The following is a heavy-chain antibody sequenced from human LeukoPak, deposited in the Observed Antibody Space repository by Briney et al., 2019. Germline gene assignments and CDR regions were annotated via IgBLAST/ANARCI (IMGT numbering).Heavy chain of an antibody. Sequence: GESLKISCKGSGYSFTSYWIGWVRQMPGKGLEWMGIIYPGDSDTRYSPSFQGQVTISADKSISTAYLQWSSLKASDTAMYYCARLNDRHGYYYGMDVWGQGTTVTVSS. CDR3: ARLNDRHGYYYGMDV. CDR2: IYPGDSDT. J-gene: IGHJ6*02. CDR1: GYSFTSYW. V-gene: IGHV5-51*01. D-gene: IGHD1-1*01.